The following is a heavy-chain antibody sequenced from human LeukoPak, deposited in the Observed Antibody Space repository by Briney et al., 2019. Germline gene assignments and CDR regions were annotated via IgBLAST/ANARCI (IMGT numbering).Heavy chain of an antibody. J-gene: IGHJ5*02. CDR1: GFTFSTYW. CDR2: IKGDGSEK. D-gene: IGHD1-7*01. Sequence: GGTLRLSCAASGFTFSTYWMSWVRQAPGKGLEWVGQIKGDGSEKYYADSVKGRFTISRDNARNSVYLQMNSLRAEDTAVYYCARDSPGTTFDHWGQGTLVTVSS. V-gene: IGHV3-7*01. CDR3: ARDSPGTTFDH.